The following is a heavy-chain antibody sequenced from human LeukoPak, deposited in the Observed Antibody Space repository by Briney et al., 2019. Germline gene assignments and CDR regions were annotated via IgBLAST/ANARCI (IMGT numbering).Heavy chain of an antibody. CDR3: AKGYSPYDILTGSDY. Sequence: GESLRLSCAASGFTFTTYWMSWVRQLPGKGLEWVANINQDGTEKYYVDSVKGRFTISRDNSKNSLYLQMNSLRTEDTALYYCAKGYSPYDILTGSDYWGQGTLVTVSS. CDR2: INQDGTEK. CDR1: GFTFTTYW. D-gene: IGHD3-9*01. V-gene: IGHV3-7*03. J-gene: IGHJ4*02.